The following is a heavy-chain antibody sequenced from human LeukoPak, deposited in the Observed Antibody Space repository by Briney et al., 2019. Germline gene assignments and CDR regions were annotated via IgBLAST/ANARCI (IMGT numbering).Heavy chain of an antibody. CDR2: ITRSDGTT. J-gene: IGHJ4*02. CDR1: GFTFRHHA. Sequence: GGSLRLSCAASGFTFRHHAMSWLRQAPGKGLEWVSAITRSDGTTYYADSVKGRLTISRDNSKNTLYLQMNSLRVEDTAVYYCAQWGYYDIFTGYYVSDYWGQGTLVTVSS. D-gene: IGHD3-9*01. CDR3: AQWGYYDIFTGYYVSDY. V-gene: IGHV3-23*01.